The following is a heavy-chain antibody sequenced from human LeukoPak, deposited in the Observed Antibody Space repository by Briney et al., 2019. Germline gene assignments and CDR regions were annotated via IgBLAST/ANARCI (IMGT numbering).Heavy chain of an antibody. V-gene: IGHV3-23*01. CDR3: VYGDYDY. CDR2: ISNTGGST. CDR1: GFTFSDYY. Sequence: SGGSLRLSCAASGFTFSDYYMSWVRQAPGKGLEWVSAISNTGGSTHYADSVKGRFTISRDNSKNTLYLQMNSLRAEDTAVYYCVYGDYDYWGQGTLVTVSS. J-gene: IGHJ4*02. D-gene: IGHD4-17*01.